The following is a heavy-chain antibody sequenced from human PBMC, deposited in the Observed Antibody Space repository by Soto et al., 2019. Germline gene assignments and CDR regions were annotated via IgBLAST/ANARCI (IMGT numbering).Heavy chain of an antibody. J-gene: IGHJ6*02. CDR2: INPSGGST. CDR1: GYTFTSYY. CDR3: AIVRSGIQLWPSYYYYYGMDV. D-gene: IGHD5-18*01. V-gene: IGHV1-46*01. Sequence: ASVKVSCKASGYTFTSYYMHWVRQAPGQGLEWMGIINPSGGSTSYAQKFQGRVTMTRDTSTSTVYMELSSLRSEDTAVYYCAIVRSGIQLWPSYYYYYGMDVWGQGTTVTVSS.